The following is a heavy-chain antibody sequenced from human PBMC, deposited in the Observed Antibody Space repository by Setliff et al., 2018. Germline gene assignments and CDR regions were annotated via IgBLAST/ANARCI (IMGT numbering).Heavy chain of an antibody. V-gene: IGHV3-21*01. CDR1: GFSISSGY. D-gene: IGHD4-17*01. CDR2: ISSSSSYI. CDR3: ARLRKDYGDYYFDY. J-gene: IGHJ4*02. Sequence: PSETLSLTCAVSGFSISSGYYWGWIRQPPGKGLEWVSSISSSSSYISYADSVKGRFTISRDNAKNSLYLQMNSLRAEDTAVYYCARLRKDYGDYYFDYWGQGTLVTVSS.